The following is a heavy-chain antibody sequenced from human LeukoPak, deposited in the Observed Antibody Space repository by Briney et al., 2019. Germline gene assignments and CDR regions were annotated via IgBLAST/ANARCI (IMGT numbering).Heavy chain of an antibody. V-gene: IGHV4-39*07. Sequence: SETLSLTCTVSGGSISSSSYYWGWIRQPPRKGLEWIGSIYYSGSTYYNPSLKSRVTISVDTSKNQFSLKLSSVTAADTAVYYCARDRTPAESPNEHAYWGQGTLVTVSS. CDR2: IYYSGST. J-gene: IGHJ4*02. CDR3: ARDRTPAESPNEHAY. D-gene: IGHD1-1*01. CDR1: GGSISSSSYY.